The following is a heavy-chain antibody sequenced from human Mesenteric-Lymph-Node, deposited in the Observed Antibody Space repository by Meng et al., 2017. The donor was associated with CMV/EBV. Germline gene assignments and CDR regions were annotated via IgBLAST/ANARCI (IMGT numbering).Heavy chain of an antibody. CDR3: ARAGSGGRSFDY. CDR1: GDSVSSNSAA. Sequence: SCAISGDSVSSNSAAWNRIRQSPSRGLEWLGRTYYRSKWYIDYAVSVKSRITINSDTSKNQFALQLNSVTPDDTAVYYCARAGSGGRSFDYWGPGTLVTVSS. D-gene: IGHD6-19*01. V-gene: IGHV6-1*01. CDR2: TYYRSKWYI. J-gene: IGHJ4*02.